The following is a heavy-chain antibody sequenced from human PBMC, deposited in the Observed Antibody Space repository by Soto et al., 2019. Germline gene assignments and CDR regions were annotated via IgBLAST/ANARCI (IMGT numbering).Heavy chain of an antibody. CDR1: GFTFSSYA. D-gene: IGHD3-9*01. J-gene: IGHJ4*02. Sequence: GGSLRLSCAASGFTFSSYAMSWVRQAPGKGLEWVSAISGSGGSTYYADSVKGRFTISRDNSKNTLYLQMNSLRAEDTAVYYCAKAHYDILTGYSATELVYWGQGTLVTVSS. CDR2: ISGSGGST. CDR3: AKAHYDILTGYSATELVY. V-gene: IGHV3-23*01.